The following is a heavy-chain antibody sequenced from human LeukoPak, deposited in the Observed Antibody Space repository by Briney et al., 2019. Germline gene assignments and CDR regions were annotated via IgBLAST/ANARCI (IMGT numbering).Heavy chain of an antibody. CDR3: TRLSPFDWSTPFDY. V-gene: IGHV3-73*01. D-gene: IGHD3-9*01. Sequence: HPGGSLRLSCAASGFTFSGSAMHWVRQASGKGLEWVGRIRSKANSYATAYAASVKGRFTISRDDSKNTAYLQMNSLKTEDTAVYYCTRLSPFDWSTPFDYWGQGTLVTVSS. J-gene: IGHJ4*02. CDR1: GFTFSGSA. CDR2: IRSKANSYAT.